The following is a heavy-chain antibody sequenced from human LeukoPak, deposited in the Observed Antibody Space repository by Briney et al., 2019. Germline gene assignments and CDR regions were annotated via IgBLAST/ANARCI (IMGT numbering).Heavy chain of an antibody. CDR1: GGSISSYY. CDR3: ASGNWNYYYFDY. Sequence: SETLSLTCTVSGGSISSYYWSWIRQPPGKGLEWIGYIYYSGSTNFNPSLKSRVTISLDTSKNQFSLKLSSVTAADTAVYYCASGNWNYYYFDYWGQGTLITVSS. CDR2: IYYSGST. J-gene: IGHJ4*02. V-gene: IGHV4-59*01. D-gene: IGHD1-7*01.